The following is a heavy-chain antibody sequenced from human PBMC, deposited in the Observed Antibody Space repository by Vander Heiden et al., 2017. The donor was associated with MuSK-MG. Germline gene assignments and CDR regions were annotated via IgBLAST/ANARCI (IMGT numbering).Heavy chain of an antibody. D-gene: IGHD4-17*01. CDR2: IKQDGSEK. Sequence: EVQLVESGRGLVQPGGSLSLPRAPSGFSLSSHRLSWVRQAPGKGLERVANIKQDGSEKYSVDSVKGRFTISRDNAKNSLYLQMNSLRAEDTAVYYCAREGTYGDYGDYWGQGTLVTVSS. J-gene: IGHJ4*02. CDR1: GFSLSSHR. V-gene: IGHV3-7*01. CDR3: AREGTYGDYGDY.